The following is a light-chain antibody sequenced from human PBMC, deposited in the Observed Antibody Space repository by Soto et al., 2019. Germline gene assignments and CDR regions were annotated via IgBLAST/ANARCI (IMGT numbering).Light chain of an antibody. Sequence: DIQMTQSPSSLSASAGDRVTITCQASQDINNHLNWYQQKAGRAPKLLINDASNLETGVPSRFSGSGSGTDFTLPISSLQPEDIATYYCQQYVNALTFGGGTKVEIK. V-gene: IGKV1-33*01. CDR2: DAS. CDR3: QQYVNALT. J-gene: IGKJ4*01. CDR1: QDINNH.